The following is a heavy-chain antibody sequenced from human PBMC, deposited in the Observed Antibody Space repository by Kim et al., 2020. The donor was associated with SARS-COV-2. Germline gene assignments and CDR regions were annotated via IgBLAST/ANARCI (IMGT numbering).Heavy chain of an antibody. J-gene: IGHJ3*02. CDR2: IYYSGST. D-gene: IGHD3-10*01. V-gene: IGHV4-59*01. CDR1: GGSISSYY. CDR3: ARDLGEAPDTLGGSDAFDI. Sequence: SETLSLTCTVSGGSISSYYWSWIRQPPGKGLEWIGYIYYSGSTNYNPSLKSRVTISVDTSKNQFSLKLSSVTAADTAVYYCARDLGEAPDTLGGSDAFDIWGQGTMVTVSS.